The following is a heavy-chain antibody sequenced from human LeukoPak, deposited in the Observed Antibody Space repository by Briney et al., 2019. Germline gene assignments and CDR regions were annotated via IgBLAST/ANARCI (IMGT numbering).Heavy chain of an antibody. CDR2: INPSGGST. CDR1: GDTFTSYY. V-gene: IGHV1-46*01. D-gene: IGHD3-22*01. CDR3: ARGRHYYDSSDYYYEGDAFDI. Sequence: ASVKVSCKASGDTFTSYYMHWVRQAPGQGLEWMGIINPSGGSTGSAQKFQGRVTMTRDMSTSTVCMDLSSLRSEDTAVYYCARGRHYYDSSDYYYEGDAFDIWGQGTMVTVSS. J-gene: IGHJ3*02.